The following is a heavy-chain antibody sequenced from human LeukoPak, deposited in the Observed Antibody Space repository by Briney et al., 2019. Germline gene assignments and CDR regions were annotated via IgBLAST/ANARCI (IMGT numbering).Heavy chain of an antibody. J-gene: IGHJ4*02. Sequence: SETLSLTCSVSGGSISRYYWSWIRQPAGKGREWIGRIYTTGNTDYNPSLQCRVTMSVDTSKNQFSLNLSSVNAADTAVYYCARDARGWSGFDYWGQGTLVTVSS. V-gene: IGHV4-4*07. D-gene: IGHD3-3*01. CDR2: IYTTGNT. CDR1: GGSISRYY. CDR3: ARDARGWSGFDY.